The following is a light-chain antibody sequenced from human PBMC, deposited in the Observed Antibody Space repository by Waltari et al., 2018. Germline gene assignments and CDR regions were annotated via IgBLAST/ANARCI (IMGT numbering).Light chain of an antibody. CDR2: RES. V-gene: IGKV1-5*03. CDR3: QQYDNYWT. Sequence: DIQMTQSPSTLSASVGDRVTITCRASQSITNWLAWYQQKQGEAPKLLIYRESNLESGVPSGFNGSGYRTEFTRTIISLQPDDFATYYCQQYDNYWTFGQGTKVEIK. CDR1: QSITNW. J-gene: IGKJ1*01.